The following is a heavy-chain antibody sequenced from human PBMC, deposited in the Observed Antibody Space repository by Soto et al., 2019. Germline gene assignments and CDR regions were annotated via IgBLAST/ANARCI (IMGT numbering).Heavy chain of an antibody. D-gene: IGHD6-13*01. CDR2: IHYSGST. Sequence: TSETLSLTCTVSGGSISSYYWSWIRQPPGKGLEWIGYIHYSGSTNYNPSLKSRVTISVDTSKNQFSLKLTSVTAADTAMYYCARGTWAACFDYWGQGALVTV. V-gene: IGHV4-59*01. CDR3: ARGTWAACFDY. CDR1: GGSISSYY. J-gene: IGHJ4*02.